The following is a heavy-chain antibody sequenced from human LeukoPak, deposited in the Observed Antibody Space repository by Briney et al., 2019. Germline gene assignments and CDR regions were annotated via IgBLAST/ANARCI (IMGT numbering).Heavy chain of an antibody. CDR3: ARKGATEIDY. V-gene: IGHV3-48*03. CDR2: ISSSGSTI. CDR1: GFTFSSYE. J-gene: IGHJ4*02. Sequence: GGSLRLSCAASGFTFSSYEMNWVRQAPGKGLEWVSYISSSGSTIYYADSVKGRFTISRDNAKNSLYLQMNSLRAEDTAVYYRARKGATEIDYWGQGALVTVSS. D-gene: IGHD5-12*01.